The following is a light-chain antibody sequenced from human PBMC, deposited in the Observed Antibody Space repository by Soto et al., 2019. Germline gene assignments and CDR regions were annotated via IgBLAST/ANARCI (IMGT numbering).Light chain of an antibody. CDR2: DAS. CDR1: QSVGSY. CDR3: QQRSNWPPSFT. V-gene: IGKV3-11*01. J-gene: IGKJ3*01. Sequence: EIVLTQSTATLSFSPGERATLSCRASQSVGSYLAWYHQKPGQDPRLLIYDASNSATGIPARFTGSGSGIDVTLTISSLEPDDFAVYSCQQRSNWPPSFTFGPGTKVDSK.